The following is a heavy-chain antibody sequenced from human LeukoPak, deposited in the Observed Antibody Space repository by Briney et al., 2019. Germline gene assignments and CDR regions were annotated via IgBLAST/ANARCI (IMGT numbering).Heavy chain of an antibody. D-gene: IGHD2-2*01. Sequence: SQTLSLTCAISGDSVSSNSVTWNWIRQSPSRGLEWLGRTYYRSMWYNDYAVSVRGRITVNPDTSKNQFSLHLNSVTPEDTAVYYCARRLTQYDCFDPWGQGVLVTVSS. CDR1: GDSVSSNSVT. J-gene: IGHJ5*02. V-gene: IGHV6-1*01. CDR3: ARRLTQYDCFDP. CDR2: TYYRSMWYN.